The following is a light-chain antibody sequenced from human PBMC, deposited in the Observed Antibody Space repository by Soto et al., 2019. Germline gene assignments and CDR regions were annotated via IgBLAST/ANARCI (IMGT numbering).Light chain of an antibody. CDR1: SSNIGNNY. CDR3: GTWDSSLSAGQNV. V-gene: IGLV1-51*02. J-gene: IGLJ1*01. Sequence: QSVLTQPPSVSAAPGQKVTISCSGSSSNIGNNYVSWYQQLPGTAPKLLIYENNKRPSGIPDRFSGSKSGTSATLGITGLQTGDEADYYCGTWDSSLSAGQNVFGTGTKSPS. CDR2: ENN.